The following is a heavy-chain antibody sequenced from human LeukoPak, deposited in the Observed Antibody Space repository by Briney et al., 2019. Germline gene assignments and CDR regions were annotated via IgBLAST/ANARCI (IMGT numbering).Heavy chain of an antibody. Sequence: ASVKVSCKASGCTFTGYYMYWVRQAPGQGLEWIGRINPNTGGTNYAQNFQGSVTMTRDTSITTVYMELSRLRSDDTAVYYCARVGDGLNDGFDIWGQGTMVTVSS. CDR2: INPNTGGT. J-gene: IGHJ3*02. CDR3: ARVGDGLNDGFDI. V-gene: IGHV1-2*06. CDR1: GCTFTGYY. D-gene: IGHD5-24*01.